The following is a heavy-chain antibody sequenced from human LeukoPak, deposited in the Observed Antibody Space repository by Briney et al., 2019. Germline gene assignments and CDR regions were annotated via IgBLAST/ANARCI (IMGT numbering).Heavy chain of an antibody. CDR1: GGSISSSSYY. Sequence: SETLSLTCTVSGGSISSSSYYWGWIRQPPGKGLEWIGSIYYSGSTYYNPSLKSRVTISVDTSKNQFSLKLSSVTAADTAVYYCARGLGTDPAHAFDIWGQGTMVTVSS. CDR2: IYYSGST. CDR3: ARGLGTDPAHAFDI. V-gene: IGHV4-39*07. J-gene: IGHJ3*02. D-gene: IGHD3-22*01.